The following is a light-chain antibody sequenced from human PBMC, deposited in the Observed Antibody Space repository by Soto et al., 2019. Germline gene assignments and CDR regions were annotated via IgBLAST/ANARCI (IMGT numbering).Light chain of an antibody. Sequence: QSVLTQPPSASGTPGQRVTISCSGSSSNIGSKYVYWYQQLPGTAPKLLMYRNNQRPSGVPDRFSGSKSGTSASLAISGLRSEDEAHYYCAAWDDSVGGPAFGGGTKVT. V-gene: IGLV1-47*01. CDR2: RNN. J-gene: IGLJ2*01. CDR3: AAWDDSVGGPA. CDR1: SSNIGSKY.